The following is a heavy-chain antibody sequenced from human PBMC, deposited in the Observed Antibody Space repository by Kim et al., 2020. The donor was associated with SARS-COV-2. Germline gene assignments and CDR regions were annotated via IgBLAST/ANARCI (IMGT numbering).Heavy chain of an antibody. CDR3: AREASIRYFDWLLYRYF. CDR1: GSTFGSYW. J-gene: IGHJ4*01. V-gene: IGHV3-7*01. CDR2: IKEDGSEK. D-gene: IGHD3-9*01. Sequence: GGSLRLSCAASGSTFGSYWMSWVRQAPGKGLEWVANIKEDGSEKYYVDSVKGRFTISRDNAKNSLYLQMNSLRAEDTAVYYCAREASIRYFDWLLYRYF.